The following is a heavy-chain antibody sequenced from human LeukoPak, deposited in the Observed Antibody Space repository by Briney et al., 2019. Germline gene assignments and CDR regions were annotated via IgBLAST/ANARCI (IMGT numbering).Heavy chain of an antibody. D-gene: IGHD3-22*01. V-gene: IGHV4-39*07. J-gene: IGHJ4*02. CDR3: ARNPHYYYDSSGYRHFDY. CDR2: IYYSGST. Sequence: SETLSLTCTVSGGSISSSSYYWGWIRQPPGKGLEWIGSIYYSGSTYYNPSLKSRVTISVDTSKNQFSLKLSSVTAADTAVYYCARNPHYYYDSSGYRHFDYWGQGTLVTVSS. CDR1: GGSISSSSYY.